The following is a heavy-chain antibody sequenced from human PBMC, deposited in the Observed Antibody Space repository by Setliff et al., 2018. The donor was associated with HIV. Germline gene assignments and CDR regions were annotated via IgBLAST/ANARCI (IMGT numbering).Heavy chain of an antibody. Sequence: ASVKVSCKASGYTFTSYDINWVRQATGQGLEWMGIINPSGGSTSYAQKFQGRVTMTRDTSTSTVYMELGSLRSEDTAVYYCVRAPYYYDNSGYYYDWGQGTLVTVSS. CDR2: INPSGGST. J-gene: IGHJ4*02. CDR3: VRAPYYYDNSGYYYD. D-gene: IGHD3-22*01. CDR1: GYTFTSYD. V-gene: IGHV1-46*01.